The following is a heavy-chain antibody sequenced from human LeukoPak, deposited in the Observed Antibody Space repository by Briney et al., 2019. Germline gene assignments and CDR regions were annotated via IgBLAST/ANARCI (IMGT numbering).Heavy chain of an antibody. V-gene: IGHV3-15*01. D-gene: IGHD1-26*01. J-gene: IGHJ4*02. CDR1: GFTFSNAW. CDR2: IKSKTDSGTT. CDR3: TTDSDYSGSFDF. Sequence: GRSLRLSCAASGFTFSNAWMSWVSPAPGKGLEWVGRIKSKTDSGTTDYAAHAQGRLTISRADSQNTLHLQMNSPQIEDTAVYYCTTDSDYSGSFDFWGQGTLVTVSS.